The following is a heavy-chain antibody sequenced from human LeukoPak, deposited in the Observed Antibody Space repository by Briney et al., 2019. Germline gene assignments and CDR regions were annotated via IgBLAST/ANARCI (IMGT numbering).Heavy chain of an antibody. CDR2: INHSGST. D-gene: IGHD2-21*02. CDR3: ARRERGTAMVH. V-gene: IGHV4-34*01. CDR1: GGSFSGYY. J-gene: IGHJ4*02. Sequence: SETLSLTCAVYGGSFSGYYWSWIRQPPGKGLEWIGEINHSGSTNYNPSLKSRVTISVDTSKNQFSLKLSSVTAADTAVYYCARRERGTAMVHWGQGTLVTVSS.